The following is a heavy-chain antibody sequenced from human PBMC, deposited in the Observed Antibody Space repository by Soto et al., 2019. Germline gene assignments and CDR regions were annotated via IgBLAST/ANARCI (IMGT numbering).Heavy chain of an antibody. V-gene: IGHV3-23*01. CDR2: TTVSGHRT. D-gene: IGHD1-7*01. CDR3: AKDSLITGTTEPFDQ. J-gene: IGHJ4*02. Sequence: EVQLLESGGGLVQPGGSLRLSCAASGSTFIHYAMSWVRQAPGKGLERVSSTTVSGHRTEYADSVKGQFIISRDNSNNTLYLQMNGLSAQDTAVYYCAKDSLITGTTEPFDQWGQGTLVIVSS. CDR1: GSTFIHYA.